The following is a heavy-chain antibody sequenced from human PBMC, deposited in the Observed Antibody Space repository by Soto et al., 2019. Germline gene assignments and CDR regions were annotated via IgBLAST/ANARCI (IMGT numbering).Heavy chain of an antibody. Sequence: EVQLVESGGGLVQPGGSLRLSCAASGFTFSSYSMNWVRQAPGKGLEWVSYISSSSSTIYYADSVKGRFTISRDNAKNSLYLQMSSLRAEDTAVYYCAREDDIVVVVAATRGDFDYWGQGTLVTVSS. V-gene: IGHV3-48*01. D-gene: IGHD2-15*01. J-gene: IGHJ4*02. CDR1: GFTFSSYS. CDR2: ISSSSSTI. CDR3: AREDDIVVVVAATRGDFDY.